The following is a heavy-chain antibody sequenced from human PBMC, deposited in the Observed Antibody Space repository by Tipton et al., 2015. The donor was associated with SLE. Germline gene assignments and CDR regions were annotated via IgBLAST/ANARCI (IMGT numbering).Heavy chain of an antibody. V-gene: IGHV4-39*07. CDR3: ARDFRADGNWFDP. D-gene: IGHD5-24*01. CDR1: GGSITNSNYF. J-gene: IGHJ5*02. CDR2: IYYSGSP. Sequence: TLSLTCSVSGGSITNSNYFWGWIRQPPGKGLEWIGNIYYSGSPYYNPSLKSRVTISVDTSKNQFSLKLTSVTAADTAVYYCARDFRADGNWFDPWGQGTLVTVSS.